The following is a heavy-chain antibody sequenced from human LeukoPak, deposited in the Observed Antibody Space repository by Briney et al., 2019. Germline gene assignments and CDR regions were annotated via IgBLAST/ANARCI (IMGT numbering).Heavy chain of an antibody. Sequence: SETLSLTCTVSGGSISSYYWSWIRQPPGKGLEWIGYMYYSGNTNYNPSLKSRVTISVDTSKNQFSLKLSSVTAADTAVYYCARGYSFGGVIAKYGYWGQGTLVTVSS. CDR3: ARGYSFGGVIAKYGY. D-gene: IGHD3-16*02. CDR2: MYYSGNT. V-gene: IGHV4-59*12. CDR1: GGSISSYY. J-gene: IGHJ4*02.